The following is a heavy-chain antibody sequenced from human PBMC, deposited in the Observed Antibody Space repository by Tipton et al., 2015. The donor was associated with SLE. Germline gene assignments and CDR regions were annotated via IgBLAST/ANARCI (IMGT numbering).Heavy chain of an antibody. V-gene: IGHV4-59*01. CDR1: GGSISSYY. J-gene: IGHJ4*02. CDR3: ARGFRYSSGPAAY. CDR2: IYYSGST. D-gene: IGHD3-22*01. Sequence: TLSLTCTVSGGSISSYYWSWIRQPPGKGLEWIGYIYYSGSTNYNPSLKSRVTISVDTSKNQFSLKLNSVTAADTCVYYCARGFRYSSGPAAYWGQGTLVTVSS.